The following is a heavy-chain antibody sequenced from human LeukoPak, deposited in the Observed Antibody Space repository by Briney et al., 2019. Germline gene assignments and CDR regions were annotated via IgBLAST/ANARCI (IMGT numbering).Heavy chain of an antibody. Sequence: PSETLSLTCTVSGASINRDYWSWLRQTPGKGLEWIAYIHYTGSTNYNPSLKSRVTISLDTSKNQFSLKLSSVTAADTAVYYCARESNYHDSLGYNWFDPWGQGTLVTVSS. V-gene: IGHV4-59*01. D-gene: IGHD3-22*01. CDR3: ARESNYHDSLGYNWFDP. J-gene: IGHJ5*02. CDR1: GASINRDY. CDR2: IHYTGST.